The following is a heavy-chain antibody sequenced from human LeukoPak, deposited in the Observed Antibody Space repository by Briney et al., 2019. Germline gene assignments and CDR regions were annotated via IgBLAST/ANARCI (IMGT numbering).Heavy chain of an antibody. CDR3: AKDNWSGNYGADGMDV. CDR2: ISWNSGSI. CDR1: GFTFDDYA. Sequence: PGRSLRLSCAASGFTFDDYAMHWVRQAPGKGLEWVSGISWNSGSIGYADSVKGRFTISRDNAKNSLYLQMNSLRAEDTALYYCAKDNWSGNYGADGMDVWGQGTTVTVSS. D-gene: IGHD3-3*01. V-gene: IGHV3-9*01. J-gene: IGHJ6*02.